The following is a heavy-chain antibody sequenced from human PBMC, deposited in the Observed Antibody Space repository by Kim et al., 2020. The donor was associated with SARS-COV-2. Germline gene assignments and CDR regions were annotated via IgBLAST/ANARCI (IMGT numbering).Heavy chain of an antibody. Sequence: ASVKVSCKASGYTFTSYGISWVRQAPGQGLEWMGWISAYNGNTNYAQKLQGRVTMTTDTSTSTAYMELRSLRSDDTAVYYCARDERILWFGELTLFDYWGQGTLVTVSS. D-gene: IGHD3-10*01. CDR1: GYTFTSYG. CDR3: ARDERILWFGELTLFDY. V-gene: IGHV1-18*01. J-gene: IGHJ4*02. CDR2: ISAYNGNT.